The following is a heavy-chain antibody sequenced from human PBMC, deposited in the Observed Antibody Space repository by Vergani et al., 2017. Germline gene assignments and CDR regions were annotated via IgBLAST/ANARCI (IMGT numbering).Heavy chain of an antibody. V-gene: IGHV4-59*01. D-gene: IGHD3-3*01. CDR3: ARVRARITIFDY. CDR1: GGSISSYY. CDR2: IYYSGST. J-gene: IGHJ4*02. Sequence: QVQLQESGPGLVKPSETLSLTCTVSGGSISSYYWSWIRQPPGKGLEWIGYIYYSGSTNYNPSLKSRVTISVDTSKNQFSLMLSCVTAADTAVYYCARVRARITIFDYWGQGTLVTVSS.